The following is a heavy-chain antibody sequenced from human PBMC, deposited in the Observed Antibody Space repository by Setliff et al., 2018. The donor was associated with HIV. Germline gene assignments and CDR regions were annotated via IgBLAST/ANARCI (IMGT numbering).Heavy chain of an antibody. CDR1: GDSISSGDYY. CDR3: ARYYYGSQTMLDY. J-gene: IGHJ4*02. V-gene: IGHV4-30-4*08. D-gene: IGHD3-10*01. CDR2: IHYSGFT. Sequence: SETLSLTCTVSGDSISSGDYYWNWIRQPPGKGLEWIGYIHYSGFTYYKPSLKSRVTISVDTSKNQFSLKLSSVTAADTAVYYCARYYYGSQTMLDYWGQGTLVTVSS.